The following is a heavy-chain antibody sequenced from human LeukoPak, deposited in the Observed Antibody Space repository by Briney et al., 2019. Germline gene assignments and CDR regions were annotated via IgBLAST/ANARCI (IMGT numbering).Heavy chain of an antibody. V-gene: IGHV3-23*01. CDR3: AKAAVIGDRAGGHI. D-gene: IGHD3-10*01. CDR2: ISGSGGYT. Sequence: GGSLRLSRAASGFTFSSYAMSWVRQAPGKGLEWVSAISGSGGYTYYADSVKGRFTISRDNSKNTLYLQMNSLRAEDTAVYYCAKAAVIGDRAGGHIWGQGTMVTVSS. CDR1: GFTFSSYA. J-gene: IGHJ3*02.